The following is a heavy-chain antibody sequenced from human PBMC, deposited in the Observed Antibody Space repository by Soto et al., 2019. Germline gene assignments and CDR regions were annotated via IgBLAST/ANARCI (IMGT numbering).Heavy chain of an antibody. CDR3: ARGGITGKINPTLKEPGIVEY. J-gene: IGHJ1*01. CDR2: ISAYNGNT. D-gene: IGHD1-20*01. CDR1: GYTFTSYG. Sequence: ASVKVSCKASGYTFTSYGISWVRQAPGRGLEWMGWISAYNGNTNYAQKLQGRVTMTTDTSTSTAYMELRSRRSGDTAVYYCARGGITGKINPTLKEPGIVEYWGQVTIVTVSP. V-gene: IGHV1-18*01.